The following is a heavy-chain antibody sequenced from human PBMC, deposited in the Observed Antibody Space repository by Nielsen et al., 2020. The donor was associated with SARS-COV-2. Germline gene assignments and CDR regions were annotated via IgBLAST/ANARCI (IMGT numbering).Heavy chain of an antibody. Sequence: GESPNISRAGLGFPLSDYWMSWVRQPPGKGLEWVSNIHQDGGETRYADSVKGRFTISRDNAKNSLYLQMNSLRAEDTAMYYCARNFYGSGSYPFDPWGQGTLVTVSS. J-gene: IGHJ5*02. CDR3: ARNFYGSGSYPFDP. CDR1: GFPLSDYW. CDR2: IHQDGGET. D-gene: IGHD3-10*01. V-gene: IGHV3-7*03.